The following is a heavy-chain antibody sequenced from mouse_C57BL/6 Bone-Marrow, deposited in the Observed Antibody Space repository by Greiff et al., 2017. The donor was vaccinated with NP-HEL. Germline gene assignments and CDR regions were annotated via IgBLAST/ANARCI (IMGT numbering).Heavy chain of an antibody. V-gene: IGHV1-4*01. J-gene: IGHJ2*01. D-gene: IGHD3-2*02. CDR3: AGSGSGSFEY. CDR2: INPSSGYT. Sequence: QVQLQQSGAELARPGASVKMSCKASGYTFTSYTMHWVKQRPGQGLEWIGYINPSSGYTKYNQKFKDKATLTADKSSSTAYMQLSSLTSEDSAVYYCAGSGSGSFEYWGQGTTLTVSS. CDR1: GYTFTSYT.